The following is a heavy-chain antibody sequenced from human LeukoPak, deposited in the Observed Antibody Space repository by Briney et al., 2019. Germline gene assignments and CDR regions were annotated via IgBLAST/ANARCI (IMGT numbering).Heavy chain of an antibody. CDR3: ARGGSWGSKALDY. D-gene: IGHD2-15*01. CDR2: IYYSGST. CDR1: GGSISSYY. V-gene: IGHV4-59*01. J-gene: IGHJ4*02. Sequence: PSETLSLTCTVSGGSISSYYWSWIRQPPGKGLEWIGYIYYSGSTNYNPSLKSRVTISVDTSKNQFSLKLSSVTAADTAVYYCARGGSWGSKALDYWGQGTLVTVSS.